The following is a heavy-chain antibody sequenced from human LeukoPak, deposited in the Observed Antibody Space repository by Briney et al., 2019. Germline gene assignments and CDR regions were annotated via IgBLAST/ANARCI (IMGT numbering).Heavy chain of an antibody. CDR3: ARFSEYSHMDV. D-gene: IGHD6-6*01. CDR2: ISSSSSYI. J-gene: IGHJ6*02. Sequence: GGSLRLSCAASGFTFSSYAMSWVRQAPGKGLEWVSSISSSSSYIYYADSVKGRFTISRDNAKNSLYLQMNSLRAEDTAVYYCARFSEYSHMDVWGQGTTVTVSS. CDR1: GFTFSSYA. V-gene: IGHV3-21*01.